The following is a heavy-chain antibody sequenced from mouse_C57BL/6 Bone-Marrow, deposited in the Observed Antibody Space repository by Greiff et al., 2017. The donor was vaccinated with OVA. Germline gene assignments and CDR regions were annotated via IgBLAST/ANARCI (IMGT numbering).Heavy chain of an antibody. Sequence: EVQVVESGGGLVKPGGSLKLSCAASGFTFSSYAMSWVRQTPEKRLEWVATISDGGSYTYYPDNVKGRFTISRDNAKNNLYLQMRHLKAVDTAMYYCARDLITTGVATYDYWGQGTTLTVSS. CDR2: ISDGGSYT. D-gene: IGHD1-1*01. CDR3: ARDLITTGVATYDY. J-gene: IGHJ2*01. CDR1: GFTFSSYA. V-gene: IGHV5-4*01.